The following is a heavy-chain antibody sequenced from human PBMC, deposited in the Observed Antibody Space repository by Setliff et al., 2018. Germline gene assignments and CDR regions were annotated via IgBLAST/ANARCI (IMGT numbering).Heavy chain of an antibody. J-gene: IGHJ5*02. CDR3: AFEYGTSKRFDP. D-gene: IGHD3-10*01. V-gene: IGHV1-18*01. CDR1: GFVFTNYA. CDR2: ISPNYDYT. Sequence: WASVKVSCKASGFVFTNYAITWVRQAPGQGLEWMGWISPNYDYTNYAQKLQGRVTMTRDTSTSTVYMVLNNLRSEDTALYYCAFEYGTSKRFDPWGQGTLVTVSS.